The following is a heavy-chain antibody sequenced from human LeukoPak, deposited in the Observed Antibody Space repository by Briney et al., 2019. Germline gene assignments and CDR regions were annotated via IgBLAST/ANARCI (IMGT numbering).Heavy chain of an antibody. CDR2: INPSDGAT. CDR1: VYTFSMYY. J-gene: IGHJ3*02. V-gene: IGHV1-46*01. Sequence: GASVKLSCKASVYTFSMYYIHWVRQVPGQGLEWMGMINPSDGATTYAQRFQGRVTMTRDMSTTTVYMELSSLRSEDTAVYYCARAASGDPWVPPREADAFDIWGQGTMVTVSS. D-gene: IGHD3-10*01. CDR3: ARAASGDPWVPPREADAFDI.